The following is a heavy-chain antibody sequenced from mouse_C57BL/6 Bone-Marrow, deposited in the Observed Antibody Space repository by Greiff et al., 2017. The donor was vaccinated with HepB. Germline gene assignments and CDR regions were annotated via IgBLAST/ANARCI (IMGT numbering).Heavy chain of an antibody. CDR1: GYAFTNYL. Sequence: VQLQQSGAELVRPGTSVKVSCKASGYAFTNYLIEWVKQRPGQGLEWIGVINPGSGGTNYNEKFKGKATLTADKSSSTAYMQLSSLTSEDSAVYFWAREGNCGSSYDAMDYWGQGTSVTVSS. CDR2: INPGSGGT. D-gene: IGHD1-1*01. CDR3: AREGNCGSSYDAMDY. J-gene: IGHJ4*01. V-gene: IGHV1-54*01.